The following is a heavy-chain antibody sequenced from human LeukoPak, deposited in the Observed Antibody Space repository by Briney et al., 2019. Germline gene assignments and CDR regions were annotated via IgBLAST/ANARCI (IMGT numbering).Heavy chain of an antibody. Sequence: GGSLRLSCAASGFTFIDYDMHWVRQVIGKGLEWASAIGIRGDTHYSGSVKGRFTISRENAESSLYLQMNSLRAEDTAVYYCARGGIQVSGIDEFDYWGQGTLVTVSS. D-gene: IGHD6-19*01. V-gene: IGHV3-13*01. CDR3: ARGGIQVSGIDEFDY. CDR1: GFTFIDYD. J-gene: IGHJ4*02. CDR2: IGIRGDT.